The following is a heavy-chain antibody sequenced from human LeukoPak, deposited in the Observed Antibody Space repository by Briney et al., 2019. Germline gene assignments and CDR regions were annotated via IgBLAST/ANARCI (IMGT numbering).Heavy chain of an antibody. V-gene: IGHV3-30*02. CDR1: GFTFNSYG. D-gene: IGHD3-16*01. CDR2: IRYDGSKN. Sequence: GGSLRLSCAASGFTFNSYGMHGVRQAPGKGLDGVAVIRYDGSKNYFADSVKGRFALSGDNSKKSLYLQMSSLRPEDMAVYFCAKDGGSRRYFAFDIWGQGTMVTVSS. CDR3: AKDGGSRRYFAFDI. J-gene: IGHJ3*02.